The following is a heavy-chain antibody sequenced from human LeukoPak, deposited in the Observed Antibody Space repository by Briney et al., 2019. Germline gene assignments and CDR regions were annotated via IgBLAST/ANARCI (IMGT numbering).Heavy chain of an antibody. CDR3: ARNLRTESSLVGY. V-gene: IGHV1-8*03. CDR1: GGTFSSYD. CDR2: MNPKSGKT. J-gene: IGHJ4*02. D-gene: IGHD6-6*01. Sequence: ASVKVSCKASGGTFSSYDINWVRQATGQGLEWMGWMNPKSGKTGYAQNFQGRVTITRNTPISTAYMELSSLRSEDTAVYYCARNLRTESSLVGYWGQGTLVTVSS.